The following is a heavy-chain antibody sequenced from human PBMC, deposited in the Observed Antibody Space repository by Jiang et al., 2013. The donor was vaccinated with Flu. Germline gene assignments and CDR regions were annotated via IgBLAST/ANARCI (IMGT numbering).Heavy chain of an antibody. Sequence: KGLEWVSGISWNSGSIGYADSVKGRFTISRDNAKNSLYLQMNSLRAEDTASYYCAKDNRGTAYLPTDADDAFDIWGQGTMVTVSS. V-gene: IGHV3-9*01. D-gene: IGHD3-10*01. CDR3: AKDNRGTAYLPTDADDAFDI. CDR2: ISWNSGSI. J-gene: IGHJ3*02.